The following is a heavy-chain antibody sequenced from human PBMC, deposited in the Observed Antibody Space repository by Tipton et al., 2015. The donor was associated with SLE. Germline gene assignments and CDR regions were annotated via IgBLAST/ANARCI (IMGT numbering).Heavy chain of an antibody. CDR3: AKDHAYCGGDCYSDFDY. CDR1: GFTFSSYG. D-gene: IGHD2-21*01. J-gene: IGHJ4*02. Sequence: SLRLSCAASGFTFSSYGMHWVRQAPGKGLEWVAFIRYDGSNKYYADSVKGRFTISRDNSKNTLYLQMNSLRAEDTAVYYCAKDHAYCGGDCYSDFDYWGQGTLVTVSS. V-gene: IGHV3-30*02. CDR2: IRYDGSNK.